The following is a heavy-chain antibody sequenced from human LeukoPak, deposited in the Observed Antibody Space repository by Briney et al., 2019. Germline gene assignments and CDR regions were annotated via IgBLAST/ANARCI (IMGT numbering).Heavy chain of an antibody. D-gene: IGHD3-16*01. CDR1: GDSVSGNSAA. CDR3: ARDGGLGLDYFDY. J-gene: IGHJ4*02. Sequence: SQTLSLTCAISGDSVSGNSAAWNWVRQSPSRGPEWLGRTYYRSKWFNDYSISVKSRITVNPDTSKNQFSLQLTSVTPEDTAVYYCARDGGLGLDYFDYWGQGTLVTVSS. CDR2: TYYRSKWFN. V-gene: IGHV6-1*01.